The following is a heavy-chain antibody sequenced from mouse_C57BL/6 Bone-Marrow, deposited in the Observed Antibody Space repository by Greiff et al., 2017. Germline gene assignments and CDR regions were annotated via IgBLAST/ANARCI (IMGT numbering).Heavy chain of an antibody. D-gene: IGHD1-1*01. CDR2: IDPSDSYT. Sequence: QVQLQQSGAELARPGASVKLSCKASGYTFTSYGISWVKQRPGQGLEWIGEIDPSDSYTNYNQKFKGKSTLTVDKSSSTAYMQLSSLTSEDSAVYYCARDYGSSYLDYWGQGTTLTVSS. CDR3: ARDYGSSYLDY. V-gene: IGHV1-69*01. J-gene: IGHJ2*01. CDR1: GYTFTSYG.